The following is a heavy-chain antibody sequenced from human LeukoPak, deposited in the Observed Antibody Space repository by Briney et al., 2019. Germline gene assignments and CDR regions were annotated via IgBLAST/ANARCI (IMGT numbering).Heavy chain of an antibody. CDR1: GFTFNNYA. J-gene: IGHJ3*02. D-gene: IGHD6-13*01. CDR2: IGGGGDIT. CDR3: ARVTELVLRAFDI. V-gene: IGHV3-23*01. Sequence: GESLRLSCAASGFTFNNYAMSWVRQAPGKGPEWVSAIGGGGDITYYADSVKGRFTISRDNSKNTLYLQMSSLRAEDTAVYYCARVTELVLRAFDIWGQGTMVTVSS.